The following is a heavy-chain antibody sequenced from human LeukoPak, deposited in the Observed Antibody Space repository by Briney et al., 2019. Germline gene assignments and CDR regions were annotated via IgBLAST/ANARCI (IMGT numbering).Heavy chain of an antibody. V-gene: IGHV1-69*13. CDR2: IIPIFGTA. CDR3: ARIHHDAFDI. J-gene: IGHJ3*02. CDR1: GYTFTSYG. Sequence: SVKVSCKASGYTFTSYGISWVRQAPGQGLEWMGGIIPIFGTANYAQKFQGRVTITADESTSTAYMELSSLRSEDTAVYYCARIHHDAFDIWGQGTMVAVSS.